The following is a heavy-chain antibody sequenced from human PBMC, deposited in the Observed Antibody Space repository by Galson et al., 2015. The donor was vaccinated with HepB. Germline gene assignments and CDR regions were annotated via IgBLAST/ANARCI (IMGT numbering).Heavy chain of an antibody. V-gene: IGHV1-8*01. Sequence: SVKVSCKASGYTFTSHDIIWVRQATGQGLERMGWMNPNSGNTGYAEKFKGRVTMTRDTSKSTAYMELSSLTSEDTAVYYCARGPRDDYVWGSYRYRGDVWGQGTTVTVSS. CDR2: MNPNSGNT. CDR3: ARGPRDDYVWGSYRYRGDV. D-gene: IGHD3-16*02. CDR1: GYTFTSHD. J-gene: IGHJ6*02.